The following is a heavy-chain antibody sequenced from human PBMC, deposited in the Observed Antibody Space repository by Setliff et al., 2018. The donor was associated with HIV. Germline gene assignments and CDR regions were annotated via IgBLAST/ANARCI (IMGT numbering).Heavy chain of an antibody. Sequence: KPSETLSLTCAVYGGSFSGYYWSWIRQPPGKGLEWIGEINHSGSTNYNPSRKSRVTISVDTSKNQFSLKLSSVTAADTAVYYCARAESYYEFWSGYQQEYFDYWGQGTLVTVSS. CDR2: INHSGST. V-gene: IGHV4-34*01. CDR3: ARAESYYEFWSGYQQEYFDY. J-gene: IGHJ4*02. D-gene: IGHD3-3*01. CDR1: GGSFSGYY.